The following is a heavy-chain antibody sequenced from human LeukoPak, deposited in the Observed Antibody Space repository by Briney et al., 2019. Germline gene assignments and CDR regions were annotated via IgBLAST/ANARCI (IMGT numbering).Heavy chain of an antibody. CDR2: FDPEDGET. V-gene: IGHV1-24*01. J-gene: IGHJ4*02. CDR1: GYTLTELS. Sequence: ASVKVSCKVSGYTLTELSMHWVRQAPGKGLEWMGGFDPEDGETIYAQKFQGRVTVTADESTSTAYMELSSLRSEDTAVYYCARTQNDYGDEYYFDYWGQGTLVTVSS. D-gene: IGHD4-17*01. CDR3: ARTQNDYGDEYYFDY.